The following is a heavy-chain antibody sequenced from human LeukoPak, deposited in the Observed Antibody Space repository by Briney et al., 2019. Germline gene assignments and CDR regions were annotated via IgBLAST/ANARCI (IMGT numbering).Heavy chain of an antibody. J-gene: IGHJ4*02. CDR2: IIPMFRTA. CDR3: ARDASIHDSSSYYFLW. Sequence: SMKVSCKASGGTFSRSAVNWVRQAPGQGLEWMGGIIPMFRTANYAQKFRGRVTITADESTSTAYMELNSLRSEDTAVYYCARDASIHDSSSYYFLWWGQGTLVTVSS. D-gene: IGHD3-22*01. CDR1: GGTFSRSA. V-gene: IGHV1-69*13.